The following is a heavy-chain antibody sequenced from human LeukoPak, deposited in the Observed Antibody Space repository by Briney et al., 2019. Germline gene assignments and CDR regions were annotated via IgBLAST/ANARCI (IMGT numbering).Heavy chain of an antibody. D-gene: IGHD3-22*01. CDR1: GFTFSNAW. CDR2: IKSKTDGGTT. V-gene: IGHV3-15*01. CDR3: TTDAGADSSGSFDY. Sequence: AGGSLRLSCAASGFTFSNAWMSWVRQAPGKGLEWVGRIKSKTDGGTTDYAAPVKGRFTISRDDSKNTLYLQMNSLKTEDTAVYYCTTDAGADSSGSFDYWGQGTLVTVSS. J-gene: IGHJ4*02.